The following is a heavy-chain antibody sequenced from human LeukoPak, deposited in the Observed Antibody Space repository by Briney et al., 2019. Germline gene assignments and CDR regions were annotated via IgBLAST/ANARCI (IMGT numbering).Heavy chain of an antibody. CDR1: AGSISSSDYY. J-gene: IGHJ5*02. CDR2: IYYTGST. D-gene: IGHD2-8*01. CDR3: ARENYCTNGVCWAFDP. Sequence: PSQTLSLTCSVSAGSISSSDYYWGWLRQPPGKGLEWLGNIYYTGSTSYNPSLKSRVTLSVDTFKNQFSLHLSSVTAADTAVYYCARENYCTNGVCWAFDPWGQGTLVTVSS. V-gene: IGHV4-39*07.